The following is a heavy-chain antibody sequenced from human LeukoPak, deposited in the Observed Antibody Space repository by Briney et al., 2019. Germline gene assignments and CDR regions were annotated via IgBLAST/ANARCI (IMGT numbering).Heavy chain of an antibody. J-gene: IGHJ4*02. CDR2: INHSGST. CDR3: ARVRITMVRGVIPQTEFDY. D-gene: IGHD3-10*01. Sequence: SETLSLTCAVYGGSFSGYYWSWLRQPPGKGLEWIGEINHSGSTNYNPSLQSRVTISVDTSKTQFSLKMRSVTAADTAVYSCARVRITMVRGVIPQTEFDYWGQGTLVTVSS. V-gene: IGHV4-34*01. CDR1: GGSFSGYY.